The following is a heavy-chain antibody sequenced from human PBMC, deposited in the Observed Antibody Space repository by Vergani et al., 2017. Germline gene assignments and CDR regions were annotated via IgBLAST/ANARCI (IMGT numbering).Heavy chain of an antibody. CDR3: GRVADFYGLGSRLLDL. J-gene: IGHJ5*02. CDR2: MYHSGST. V-gene: IGHV4-59*01. Sequence: QVRLQESGPGLVKPSETLSLTCSVSGGSMSGYYWRWIRQPPGKELEWIGYMYHSGSTNYNPSLETRVTISGDTSKNQLSLKLNSVTAADTAVYYCGRVADFYGLGSRLLDLWGQGILVTVSS. D-gene: IGHD3-10*01. CDR1: GGSMSGYY.